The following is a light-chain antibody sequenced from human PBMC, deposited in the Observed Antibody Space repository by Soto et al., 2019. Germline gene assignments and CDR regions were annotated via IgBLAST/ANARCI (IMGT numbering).Light chain of an antibody. Sequence: EIVMTQSPATLSVSPGERATLSCRASQSVSSNLAWYRQKPGQAPRLLIYGASTRATGIPARFSGSESGTEFTLTISSLQSEDFAVYYCQQYNNWLSTFGGGTKVEIK. CDR3: QQYNNWLST. CDR2: GAS. CDR1: QSVSSN. V-gene: IGKV3-15*01. J-gene: IGKJ4*01.